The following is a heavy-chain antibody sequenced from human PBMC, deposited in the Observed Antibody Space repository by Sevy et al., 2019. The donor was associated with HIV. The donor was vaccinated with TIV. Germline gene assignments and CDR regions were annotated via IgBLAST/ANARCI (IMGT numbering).Heavy chain of an antibody. CDR2: ISSSSSYI. D-gene: IGHD6-19*01. J-gene: IGHJ4*02. V-gene: IGHV3-21*01. Sequence: GESLKISCAASGFTFSSYSMNWVRQAPGKALEWVSSISSSSSYIYYADSVKGRFTISRDNAKNSLYLQMNSLRAEDTAVYYCARDVSSAPDFDYWGQGILVTVSS. CDR3: ARDVSSAPDFDY. CDR1: GFTFSSYS.